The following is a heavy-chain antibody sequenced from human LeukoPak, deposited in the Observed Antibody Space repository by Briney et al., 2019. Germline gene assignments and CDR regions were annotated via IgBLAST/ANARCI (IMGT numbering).Heavy chain of an antibody. J-gene: IGHJ6*03. D-gene: IGHD1-7*01. V-gene: IGHV3-72*01. CDR1: GFTFSAHY. CDR3: ARVPGTTFLLSYMDV. Sequence: GSLRLSCAASGFTFSAHYMDWVRQAPGKGLEWVGRTRNKANSYTTEYAASVKGRFTISRDDSKNSLYLQMNSLKTEDTAVYYCARVPGTTFLLSYMDVWGKGTTVTVSS. CDR2: TRNKANSYTT.